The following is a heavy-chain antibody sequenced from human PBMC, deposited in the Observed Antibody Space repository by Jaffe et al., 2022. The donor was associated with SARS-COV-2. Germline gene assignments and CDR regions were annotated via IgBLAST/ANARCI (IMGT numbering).Heavy chain of an antibody. CDR1: GGSISSGSYY. J-gene: IGHJ4*02. D-gene: IGHD3-22*01. CDR2: IYTSGST. CDR3: AREKTYYYDSSGYILIDY. Sequence: QVQLQESGPGLVKPSQTLSLTCTVSGGSISSGSYYWSWIRQPAGKGLEWIGRIYTSGSTNYNPSLKSRVTISVDTSKNQFSLKLSSVTAADTAVYYCAREKTYYYDSSGYILIDYWGQGTLVTVSS. V-gene: IGHV4-61*02.